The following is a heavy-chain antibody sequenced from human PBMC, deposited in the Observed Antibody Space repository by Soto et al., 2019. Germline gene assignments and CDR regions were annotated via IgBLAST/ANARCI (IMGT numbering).Heavy chain of an antibody. CDR1: GFTFTNAW. Sequence: PGGSLRLSCVASGFTFTNAWMNWVRQAPGKGLEWVGRIKSKTDAGTTDYAAPVKGRFTISRDDSKNTLYLQMNSLKTEDTAVYYYTTDDHGDYPGRLGAFKDYWGQGTLGTVSS. D-gene: IGHD4-17*01. V-gene: IGHV3-15*07. J-gene: IGHJ4*02. CDR2: IKSKTDAGTT. CDR3: TTDDHGDYPGRLGAFKDY.